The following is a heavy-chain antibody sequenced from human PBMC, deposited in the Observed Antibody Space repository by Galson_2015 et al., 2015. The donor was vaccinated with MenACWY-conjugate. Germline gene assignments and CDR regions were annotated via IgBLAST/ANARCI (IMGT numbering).Heavy chain of an antibody. Sequence: QSGAEVKKPGESLKISCTGSGYTFTPYWLGWVRQLPGKGLEWMGLISPGDSETRYSPAFQGQVTISADRSISTAYLQWNTLQASDTAIYYCARHPPGGRGMDVWGQGTTVTVSS. V-gene: IGHV5-51*01. D-gene: IGHD1-26*01. CDR2: ISPGDSET. J-gene: IGHJ6*02. CDR1: GYTFTPYW. CDR3: ARHPPGGRGMDV.